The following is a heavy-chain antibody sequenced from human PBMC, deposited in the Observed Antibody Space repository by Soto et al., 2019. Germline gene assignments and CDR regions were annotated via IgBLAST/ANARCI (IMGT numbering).Heavy chain of an antibody. J-gene: IGHJ3*02. CDR1: GFSLSTITMG. D-gene: IGHD3-10*01. CDR3: SRGIYLKPFDI. Sequence: QITLKESGPTLAKPTQTLTLTCTFSGFSLSTITMGVGWIRQPPGKALERLALIYWDDDKSYSPSLRSRLTITKDTSKNQVVLTMTNMDPVDTATYYCSRGIYLKPFDIWGQGTMVTVSS. V-gene: IGHV2-5*02. CDR2: IYWDDDK.